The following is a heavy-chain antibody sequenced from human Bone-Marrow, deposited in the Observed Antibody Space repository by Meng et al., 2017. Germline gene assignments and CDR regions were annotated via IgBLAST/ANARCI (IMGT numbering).Heavy chain of an antibody. D-gene: IGHD5-24*01. CDR1: GGSFSGYY. CDR2: INHSGST. Sequence: QVPLQQGGAGLLNPSETLSLSCAVYGGSFSGYYWSWIRQPPGKGLEWIGEINHSGSTNYNPSLKSRVTISVDTSKNQFSLKLSSVTAADTAVYYCARGRGDGYNYDYWGQGTLVTVSS. V-gene: IGHV4-34*01. J-gene: IGHJ4*02. CDR3: ARGRGDGYNYDY.